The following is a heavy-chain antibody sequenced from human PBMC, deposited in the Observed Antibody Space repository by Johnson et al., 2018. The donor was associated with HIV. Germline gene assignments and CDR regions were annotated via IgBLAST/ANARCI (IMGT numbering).Heavy chain of an antibody. V-gene: IGHV3-66*02. D-gene: IGHD6-19*01. CDR3: ARDWGLYSSGWYVDAFDI. CDR1: GFTFDDYG. Sequence: EVQLVESGGGVVRPGGSLRLSCAASGFTFDDYGMSWVRQAPGKGLEWVSVIYSGGSTYYADSVKGRFTISRDNSKNTLYLRMNSLRAEDTAVYYCARDWGLYSSGWYVDAFDIWGQGTMVTVSS. CDR2: IYSGGST. J-gene: IGHJ3*02.